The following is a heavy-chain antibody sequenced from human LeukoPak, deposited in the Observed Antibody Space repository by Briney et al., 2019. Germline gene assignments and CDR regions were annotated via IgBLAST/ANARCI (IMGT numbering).Heavy chain of an antibody. CDR2: ISYDGSNK. V-gene: IGHV3-30*18. J-gene: IGHJ4*02. Sequence: GGSLRLSCAASGFTFSSYGMHWVRQAPGKGLEWVAVISYDGSNKYYADSVKGRFTISRDNSKNTLYLQMNSLRAEDTAVYYCAKDPDELVPDYWGQGTLVTVSS. CDR3: AKDPDELVPDY. D-gene: IGHD3-9*01. CDR1: GFTFSSYG.